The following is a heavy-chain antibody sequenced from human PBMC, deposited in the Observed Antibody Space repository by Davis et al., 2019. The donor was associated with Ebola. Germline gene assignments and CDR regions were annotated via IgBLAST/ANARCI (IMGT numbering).Heavy chain of an antibody. J-gene: IGHJ4*02. Sequence: PSETLSLTCTVSGGPISSGDYYWSWIRQPPGKGLEWIVYIYYSGSTYYNPSLNSRVTISVDTSKNQFSLKLSTVTAADTAVYYCARGAPTVTTIYFDYWGQGTLVTVSS. D-gene: IGHD4-17*01. CDR2: IYYSGST. CDR1: GGPISSGDYY. V-gene: IGHV4-30-4*01. CDR3: ARGAPTVTTIYFDY.